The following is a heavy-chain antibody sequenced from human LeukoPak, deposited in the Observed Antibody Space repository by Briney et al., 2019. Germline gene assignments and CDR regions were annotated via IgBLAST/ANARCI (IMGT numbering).Heavy chain of an antibody. D-gene: IGHD6-13*01. CDR3: TPDYQAGYSPDY. CDR2: IKSKTDGGTT. J-gene: IGHJ4*02. CDR1: GFTFSNAW. Sequence: GGSLRLSCAASGFTFSNAWMSWVRQAPGKGLEWVGRIKSKTDGGTTDYAAPVKGRFTISRDDSKNTQYLQMNSLKTEDTAVYYCTPDYQAGYSPDYWGQGTLVTVSS. V-gene: IGHV3-15*01.